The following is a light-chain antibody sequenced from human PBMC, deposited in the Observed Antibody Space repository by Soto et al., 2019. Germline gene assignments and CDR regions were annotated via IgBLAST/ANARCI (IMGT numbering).Light chain of an antibody. CDR2: DDT. J-gene: IGLJ1*01. CDR1: NIGRKS. Sequence: SYELAQPLALSVAPGQTARMTCGGNNIGRKSFLCYQQKPGQSTVLVVYDDTERPSGIPERFYGSNSGNTDTLTISRVEDGDEANYYCQFWDSGSXYYVVGTGTKVXV. V-gene: IGLV3-21*02. CDR3: QFWDSGSXYYV.